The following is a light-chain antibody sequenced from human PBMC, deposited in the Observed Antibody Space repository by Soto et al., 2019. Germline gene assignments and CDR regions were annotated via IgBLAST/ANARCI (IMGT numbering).Light chain of an antibody. Sequence: QSVLTQPASVSGSPGQSITISCTGTSSDIANYNLVSWYQQHPGKAPKLMIYEVTKRPSGVSNRFSGSKSGNTASLTISGLQAEDEADYYCCSYAGSDTYAFAPGTKVTVL. J-gene: IGLJ1*01. CDR2: EVT. V-gene: IGLV2-23*02. CDR1: SSDIANYNL. CDR3: CSYAGSDTYA.